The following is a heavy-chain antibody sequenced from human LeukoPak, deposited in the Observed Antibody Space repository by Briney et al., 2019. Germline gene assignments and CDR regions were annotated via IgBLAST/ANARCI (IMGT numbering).Heavy chain of an antibody. D-gene: IGHD6-19*01. Sequence: VASVKVSCKASGYTFTGYYMHWVRQAPGQGLEWMGWINPNSGGTNYAQKFQGRVTMTRDTSISTAYMELSRLRSDDTAVYYCARDPQGAVAGTWNIGWRYYYYMDVWGKGTTVTVSS. CDR3: ARDPQGAVAGTWNIGWRYYYYMDV. CDR2: INPNSGGT. V-gene: IGHV1-2*02. CDR1: GYTFTGYY. J-gene: IGHJ6*03.